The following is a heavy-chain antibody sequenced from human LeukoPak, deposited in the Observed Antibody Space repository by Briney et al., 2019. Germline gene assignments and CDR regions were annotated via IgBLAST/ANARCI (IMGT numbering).Heavy chain of an antibody. Sequence: RASVKVSCKASGGTFSSYAISWVRQAPGQGLEWMGRIIPIFGTANYAQKFQGRVTITTDESTSTAYMELSSLRSEDTAVYYCARDTPSSGYPTPFDYWGQGTLVTVSS. CDR3: ARDTPSSGYPTPFDY. J-gene: IGHJ4*02. CDR2: IIPIFGTA. CDR1: GGTFSSYA. D-gene: IGHD3-22*01. V-gene: IGHV1-69*05.